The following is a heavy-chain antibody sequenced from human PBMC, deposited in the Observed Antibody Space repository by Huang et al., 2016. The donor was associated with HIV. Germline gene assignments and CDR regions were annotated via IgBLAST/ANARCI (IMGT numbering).Heavy chain of an antibody. V-gene: IGHV2-5*02. CDR3: AHIGDIFAAYSPEYFDY. J-gene: IGHJ4*02. D-gene: IGHD2-15*01. Sequence: QITLKESGPTLVKPTQTLTLACTFSGFSLNTSGVGVAWIRQPPGKALEWLAPIYWDDDKRYRPSLKSRLTISKDPSNNQVVLTMTNMDPVDTASYFCAHIGDIFAAYSPEYFDYWGQGALVTVSS. CDR1: GFSLNTSGVG. CDR2: IYWDDDK.